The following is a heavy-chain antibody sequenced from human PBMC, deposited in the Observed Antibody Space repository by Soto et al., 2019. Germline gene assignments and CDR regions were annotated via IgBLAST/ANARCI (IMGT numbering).Heavy chain of an antibody. D-gene: IGHD6-13*01. CDR1: GDSVSSNSAA. J-gene: IGHJ4*02. CDR3: ARDRTFAAAGIYYFDY. Sequence: SQTLSLTCVISGDSVSSNSAAWNWIRQSPSRGLEWLGRTYYRSKWYNDYAVSVKSRITINPDTSKNQFSLQLNSVTPEDTAVYYCARDRTFAAAGIYYFDYWGQGTLVTVSS. CDR2: TYYRSKWYN. V-gene: IGHV6-1*01.